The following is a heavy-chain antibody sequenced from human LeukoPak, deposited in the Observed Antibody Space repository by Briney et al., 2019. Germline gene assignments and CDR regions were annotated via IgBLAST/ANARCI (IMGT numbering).Heavy chain of an antibody. D-gene: IGHD1-1*01. V-gene: IGHV5-51*01. CDR1: GYSFTNYW. Sequence: GESLKISCKASGYSFTNYWIGWVRQMPGKGLEWMGMINPGDTHIAYSPSFQGQVTISADRSISTAYLQWSSLKASDTAMYYCARPRRAERDEDFWGQGTLVTVSS. CDR3: ARPRRAERDEDF. J-gene: IGHJ4*02. CDR2: INPGDTHI.